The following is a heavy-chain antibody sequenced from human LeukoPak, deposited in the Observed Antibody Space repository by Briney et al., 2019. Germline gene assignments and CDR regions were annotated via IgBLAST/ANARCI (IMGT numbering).Heavy chain of an antibody. J-gene: IGHJ4*02. CDR1: GDSMRNHY. D-gene: IGHD2/OR15-2a*01. CDR2: IYNSGST. V-gene: IGHV4-59*11. Sequence: SETLTLTCTVSGDSMRNHYWSWLRQPPGKGLEWLGYIYNSGSTNYSPSLKSRVTISVDTSKNQFSLKRSSVTTADTAVYFCAREYCSSTTCYFDFWGQGTLVTVSS. CDR3: AREYCSSTTCYFDF.